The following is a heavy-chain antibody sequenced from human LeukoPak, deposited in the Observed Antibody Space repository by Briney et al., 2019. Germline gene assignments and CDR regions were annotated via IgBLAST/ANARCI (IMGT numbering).Heavy chain of an antibody. CDR1: GLTFSNSH. CDR2: ISDDGTNK. J-gene: IGHJ3*02. Sequence: GGSLRLSCAASGLTFSNSHMHWVRQAPGKRLEWVALISDDGTNKQYGDSANGRFTVSRDNSKNTLDLQMDSLTVEDTAIYYCAREGYSGGRAGTFDIWGQGTMVTVSS. D-gene: IGHD6-19*01. V-gene: IGHV3-30*04. CDR3: AREGYSGGRAGTFDI.